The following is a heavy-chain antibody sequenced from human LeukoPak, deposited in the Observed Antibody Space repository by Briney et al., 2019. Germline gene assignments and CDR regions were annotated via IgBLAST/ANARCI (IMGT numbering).Heavy chain of an antibody. CDR1: GFTFSSYW. V-gene: IGHV3-7*01. D-gene: IGHD3-16*02. Sequence: GGSLRLSCAASGFTFSSYWMSWVRQAPGKGLEWVANIKQDGSEKCYVDSVKGRFTISRDNAKNSLYLQMNSLRAEDTAVYYCARVRGGVWGSYRCDYWGQGTLVTVSS. CDR2: IKQDGSEK. J-gene: IGHJ4*02. CDR3: ARVRGGVWGSYRCDY.